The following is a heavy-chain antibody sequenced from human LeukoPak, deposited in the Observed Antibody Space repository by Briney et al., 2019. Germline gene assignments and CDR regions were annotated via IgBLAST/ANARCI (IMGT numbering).Heavy chain of an antibody. CDR1: GFTFSSYG. CDR3: AKKKDPVIQYYFDY. D-gene: IGHD3-16*02. Sequence: PGGSLRLSCAASGFTFSSYGMHWVRQAPGKGLEWVAFIRYDGSNKYYADSVKGRFTISRDNSKNTLYLQMNSLRAEDTAVYYCAKKKDPVIQYYFDYWGQGTLVTVSS. J-gene: IGHJ4*02. V-gene: IGHV3-30*02. CDR2: IRYDGSNK.